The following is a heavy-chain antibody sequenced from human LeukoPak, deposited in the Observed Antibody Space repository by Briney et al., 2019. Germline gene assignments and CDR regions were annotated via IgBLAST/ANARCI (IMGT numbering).Heavy chain of an antibody. CDR3: ARELKVPGTDWFDP. CDR2: IYTSGST. Sequence: SETLSLTCTVSGGSISSGSYYWSWIRQPAGKGLEWIGRIYTSGSTNYNPSLKSRVTISVDTSKNQFSLKLSSVTAADTAVYYCARELKVPGTDWFDPWGREPWSPSPQ. D-gene: IGHD2-8*01. J-gene: IGHJ5*02. V-gene: IGHV4-61*02. CDR1: GGSISSGSYY.